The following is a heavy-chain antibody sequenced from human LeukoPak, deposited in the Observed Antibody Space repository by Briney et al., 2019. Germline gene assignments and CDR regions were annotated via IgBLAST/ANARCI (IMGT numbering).Heavy chain of an antibody. V-gene: IGHV3-20*04. CDR3: ARASSGYPYFYYMDF. CDR2: ISWNGGDT. J-gene: IGHJ6*03. D-gene: IGHD5-12*01. Sequence: GGSLRLSCAASGFTFDGYDISWVRQVPGKGLEWVSGISWNGGDTSYADSVKGRFIISRDNAKNSLYLQMNSLRAEDTAFYYCARASSGYPYFYYMDFWGKGTTVTVSS. CDR1: GFTFDGYD.